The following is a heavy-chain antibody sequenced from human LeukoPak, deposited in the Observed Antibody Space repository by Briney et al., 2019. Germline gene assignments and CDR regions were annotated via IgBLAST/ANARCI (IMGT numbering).Heavy chain of an antibody. J-gene: IGHJ4*02. CDR2: ISYDGSNK. CDR1: GFTFSSYG. CDR3: ARGPNSNWSGLDF. V-gene: IGHV3-30*03. D-gene: IGHD6-6*01. Sequence: GGSLRLSCAASGFTFSSYGMHWVRQAPGKGLEWVAVISYDGSNKYYADSVKGRFTISRDNSKNTLYLQMNSLRAEDTAVYYCARGPNSNWSGLDFWGQGTLLTVSS.